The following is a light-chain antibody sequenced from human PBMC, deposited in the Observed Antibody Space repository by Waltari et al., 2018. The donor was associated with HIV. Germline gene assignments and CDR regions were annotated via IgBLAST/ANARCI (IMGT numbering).Light chain of an antibody. CDR3: MQVRSYPRT. CDR1: QSLVHENGNTY. CDR2: RVS. Sequence: DIVLTKTPLSAAFIVGQSASITCRSSQSLVHENGNTYLSWFYQKPGEPPRLLIYRVSLRLPGVPDRFSGGGAGTQFTLKITSVEADDVGMYYCMQVRSYPRTFGQGTKVEI. V-gene: IGKV2-24*01. J-gene: IGKJ1*01.